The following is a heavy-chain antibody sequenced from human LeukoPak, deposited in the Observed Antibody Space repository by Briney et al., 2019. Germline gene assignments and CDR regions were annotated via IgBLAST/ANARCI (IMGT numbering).Heavy chain of an antibody. D-gene: IGHD6-19*01. CDR3: ARQGSSGWYEPFDY. J-gene: IGHJ4*02. Sequence: SETLSLTCAVYGGSFSGYYWSWIRQPPGKGLEWIGTISYSGTTYYSPSLKSRVTISADTSKNQFSLKLSSVTAADTAVYYCARQGSSGWYEPFDYWGQGILVTVSS. CDR2: ISYSGTT. V-gene: IGHV4-34*01. CDR1: GGSFSGYY.